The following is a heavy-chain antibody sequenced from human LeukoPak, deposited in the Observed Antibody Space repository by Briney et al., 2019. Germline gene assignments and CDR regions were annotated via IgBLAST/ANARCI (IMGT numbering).Heavy chain of an antibody. CDR2: IKQDGSEK. D-gene: IGHD3-3*01. Sequence: GGSLRLSCAASGFTFSNYWMSWVRQAPGKGLEWVANIKQDGSEKYYVDSVKGRFTISRDNAKNSLYQQMNSLRAEDTAVYYCATIFGVGTDYWGQGTLVTVSS. J-gene: IGHJ4*02. V-gene: IGHV3-7*01. CDR3: ATIFGVGTDY. CDR1: GFTFSNYW.